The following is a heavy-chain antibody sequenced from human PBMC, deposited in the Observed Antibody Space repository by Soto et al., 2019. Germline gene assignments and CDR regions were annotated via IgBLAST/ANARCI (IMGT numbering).Heavy chain of an antibody. CDR1: GYTFTSYY. Sequence: QVQLVQSGAEVKKPGASVKVSCKASGYTFTSYYMHWVRQAPGQGLEWMGIINPSGGSTSYAQKFQGRVTMTRDTSTSTGYMELSSLRSEDTAVYYCARERTADYYYYGMDVWGQGTTVTVSS. D-gene: IGHD6-19*01. CDR2: INPSGGST. J-gene: IGHJ6*02. V-gene: IGHV1-46*01. CDR3: ARERTADYYYYGMDV.